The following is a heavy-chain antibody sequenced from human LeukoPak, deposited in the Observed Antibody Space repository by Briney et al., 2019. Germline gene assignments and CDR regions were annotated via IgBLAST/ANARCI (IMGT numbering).Heavy chain of an antibody. CDR1: GGSISSSSYY. CDR3: ARHDCSSTSCSTAFDY. V-gene: IGHV4-39*01. J-gene: IGHJ4*02. D-gene: IGHD2-2*01. CDR2: IYYSGST. Sequence: KTSETLSLTCTVSGGSISSSSYYWGWIRQPPGKGLEWIGSIYYSGSTYYNPSLKSRVTISVDTSKNQFPLKLSSVTAADTAVYYCARHDCSSTSCSTAFDYWGQGTLVTVSS.